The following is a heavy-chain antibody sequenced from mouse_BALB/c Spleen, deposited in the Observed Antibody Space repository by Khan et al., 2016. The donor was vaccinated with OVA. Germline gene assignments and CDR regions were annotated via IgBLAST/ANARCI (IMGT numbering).Heavy chain of an antibody. D-gene: IGHD1-1*01. CDR1: GFAFSSYS. CDR3: TRDRNYYGSSFYFDY. CDR2: ITSGGSCT. J-gene: IGHJ2*01. V-gene: IGHV5-6-4*01. Sequence: EVELVESGGGLVKPGGSLKLSCAASGFAFSSYSMSWVRQTPEKRLEWVATITSGGSCTYYPDSVKGRFTISRDNAKNTLYLQMSSLKSEDTAMYYCTRDRNYYGSSFYFDYWGQGTTLTVSS.